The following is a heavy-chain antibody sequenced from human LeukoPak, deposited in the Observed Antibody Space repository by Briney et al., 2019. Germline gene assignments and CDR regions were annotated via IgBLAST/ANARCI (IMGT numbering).Heavy chain of an antibody. CDR1: GGSFSGYY. V-gene: IGHV4-34*01. CDR3: ARADGYEVPPDY. D-gene: IGHD5-12*01. CDR2: INHSGST. Sequence: PSETLSLTCAVYGGSFSGYYWSWIRQPPGKGLEWIGEINHSGSTNYNPSLKSRVTISVDTSKNQFSLKLSSVTAADTAVYYCARADGYEVPPDYWGQGTLVTVSS. J-gene: IGHJ4*02.